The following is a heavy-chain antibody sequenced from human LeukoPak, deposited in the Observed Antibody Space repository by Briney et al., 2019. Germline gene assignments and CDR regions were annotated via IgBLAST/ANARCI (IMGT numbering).Heavy chain of an antibody. Sequence: PSETLSLTCAVYGGSFSGYYWSWIRQPPGKGLEWIGEINHSGGTNYNPSLKSRVTISVDTSKNQFSLKLSSVTAADTAVYYCARGQLWADYWGQGTLVTVSS. CDR3: ARGQLWADY. J-gene: IGHJ4*02. D-gene: IGHD5-18*01. CDR2: INHSGGT. CDR1: GGSFSGYY. V-gene: IGHV4-34*01.